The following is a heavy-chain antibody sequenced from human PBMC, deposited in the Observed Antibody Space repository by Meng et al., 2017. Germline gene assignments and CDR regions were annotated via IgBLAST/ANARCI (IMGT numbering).Heavy chain of an antibody. Sequence: GSLRLSCAASGFTFSSYWMSWVRQPPGKGLEWIGSIYYSGSTYYNPSLKSRVTISVDTSKNQFSLKLSSVTAADTAVYYCARYRSGWLIDYWGQGTLVTVSS. D-gene: IGHD6-19*01. CDR2: IYYSGST. CDR3: ARYRSGWLIDY. J-gene: IGHJ4*02. CDR1: GFTFSSYW. V-gene: IGHV4-39*07.